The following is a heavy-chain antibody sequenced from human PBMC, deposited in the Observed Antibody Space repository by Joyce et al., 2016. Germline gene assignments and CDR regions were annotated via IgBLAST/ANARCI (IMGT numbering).Heavy chain of an antibody. CDR2: IYSSGTT. Sequence: QVQLQESGPGLVKPSQTLSLTCTVSGGSITSARYYWTWIRHHPGRGLEWIGYIYSSGTTYYNPPLKSRVVISIDASKNQFSLNLTSVTAAYTAVYYCARERETTHSDTEVGAFDIWGQGTMVTVSS. D-gene: IGHD5-18*01. CDR3: ARERETTHSDTEVGAFDI. CDR1: GGSITSARYY. V-gene: IGHV4-31*03. J-gene: IGHJ3*02.